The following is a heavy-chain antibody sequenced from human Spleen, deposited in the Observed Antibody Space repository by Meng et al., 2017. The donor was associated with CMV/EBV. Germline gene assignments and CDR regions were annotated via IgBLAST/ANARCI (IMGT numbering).Heavy chain of an antibody. CDR3: ARQGITEYFDY. J-gene: IGHJ4*02. Sequence: KVSCKGSGYSFTSYWIGWVRQMPGKGLEWMGIINPGDFDTRYSPSFQGRVTIAADKSISTAYLQWSSLKASDTAMYYCARQGITEYFDYWGQGTLVTVSS. D-gene: IGHD3-3*01. CDR1: GYSFTSYW. V-gene: IGHV5-51*01. CDR2: INPGDFDT.